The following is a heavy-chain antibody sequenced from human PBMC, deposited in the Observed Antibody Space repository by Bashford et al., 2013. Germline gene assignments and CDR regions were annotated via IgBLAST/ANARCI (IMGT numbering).Heavy chain of an antibody. CDR2: IIPIFGTA. Sequence: SVKVSCKASGGTFSSYAISWVRQAPGQGLEWMGGIIPIFGTANYAQKFQGRVTITADKSTSTAYMELSSLRSEDTAVYYCARTPVDDILTGSSYFYMDVVGQRDHGHRLL. CDR1: GGTFSSYA. J-gene: IGHJ6*03. V-gene: IGHV1-69*06. CDR3: ARTPVDDILTGSSYFYMDV. D-gene: IGHD3-9*01.